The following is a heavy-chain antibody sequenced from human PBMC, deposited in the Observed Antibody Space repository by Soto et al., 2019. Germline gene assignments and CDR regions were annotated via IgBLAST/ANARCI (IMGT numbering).Heavy chain of an antibody. CDR1: DGSISTYF. V-gene: IGHV4-4*07. CDR3: ARGGQDFWSGPFDY. D-gene: IGHD3-3*01. Sequence: PPETLSLTCTVSDGSISTYFCNWIRQPAGKGLEWIGRIDNSGNTNYNPSLKSRVTMSADTSRNQFSLKLNSVTAADTAVYYCARGGQDFWSGPFDYWGQGALVTVPS. CDR2: IDNSGNT. J-gene: IGHJ4*02.